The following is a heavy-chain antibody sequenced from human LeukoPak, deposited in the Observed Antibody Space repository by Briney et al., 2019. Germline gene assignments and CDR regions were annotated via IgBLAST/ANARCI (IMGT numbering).Heavy chain of an antibody. CDR1: GYSISSGYY. Sequence: SETLSLTCTVSGYSISSGYYWGWIRQPPGKGLEWIGSIYHSGSTYYNPSLKSRVTISVDTSKNQFSLKLSSVTAADTAVYCCARLTLYYFYMDVWGKGTTVTVSS. CDR2: IYHSGST. J-gene: IGHJ6*03. CDR3: ARLTLYYFYMDV. V-gene: IGHV4-38-2*02.